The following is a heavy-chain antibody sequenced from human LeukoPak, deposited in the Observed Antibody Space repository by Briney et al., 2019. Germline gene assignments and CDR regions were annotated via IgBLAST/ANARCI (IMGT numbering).Heavy chain of an antibody. CDR3: AGYCSTTTCYFDY. Sequence: GRSLRLSCAASGFTFSNYAMHWVRQAPGKGLEWVAVVSYDESNKDYADSVKGRFTISRDNSKNTLYLQMNSLTAEDTAVYYCAGYCSTTTCYFDYWGQGTLVTVSS. V-gene: IGHV3-30-3*01. J-gene: IGHJ4*02. CDR1: GFTFSNYA. D-gene: IGHD2-2*01. CDR2: VSYDESNK.